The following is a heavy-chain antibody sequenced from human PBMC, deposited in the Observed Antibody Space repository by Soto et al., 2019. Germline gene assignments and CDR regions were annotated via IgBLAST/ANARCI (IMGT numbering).Heavy chain of an antibody. Sequence: LRLSCAASGFTFSDYYMSWVRQAPGKGLEWVSYISTSGNTMYYADSVKGRFTISRDNAKNSLSLQMHSLRAEDTAVYYCARDMRSSWPFDYWGQGTLVTVSS. CDR2: ISTSGNTM. CDR1: GFTFSDYY. V-gene: IGHV3-11*01. J-gene: IGHJ4*02. CDR3: ARDMRSSWPFDY. D-gene: IGHD6-13*01.